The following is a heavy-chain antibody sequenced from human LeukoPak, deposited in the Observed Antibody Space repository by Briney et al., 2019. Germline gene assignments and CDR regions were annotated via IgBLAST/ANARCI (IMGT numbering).Heavy chain of an antibody. CDR2: ISWNSGSI. V-gene: IGHV3-9*01. J-gene: IGHJ4*02. D-gene: IGHD3-22*01. Sequence: GGSLRLSCAASGFTFDDYAMHWVRQAPGKGLEWVSGISWNSGSIGYADSVKGRFTISRDNAKNSLYLQMNSLRAEDTALYYCAKETYDSSGYPLPAWGQGTLVTVSS. CDR3: AKETYDSSGYPLPA. CDR1: GFTFDDYA.